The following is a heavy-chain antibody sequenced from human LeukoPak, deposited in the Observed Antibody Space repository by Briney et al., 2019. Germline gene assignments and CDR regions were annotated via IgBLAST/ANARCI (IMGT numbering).Heavy chain of an antibody. CDR3: ARDSEDTTMGPGY. CDR2: INPSGGST. D-gene: IGHD5-18*01. V-gene: IGHV1-46*01. CDR1: GYTFTSYD. J-gene: IGHJ4*02. Sequence: ASVKVSCKASGYTFTSYDINWVRQATGQGLEWMGIINPSGGSTSYAQKFQGRVTMTRDMSTSTVYMELSSLRSEDTAVYYCARDSEDTTMGPGYWGQGTLVTVSS.